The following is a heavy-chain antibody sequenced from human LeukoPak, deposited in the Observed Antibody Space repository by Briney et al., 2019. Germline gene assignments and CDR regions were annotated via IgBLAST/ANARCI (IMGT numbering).Heavy chain of an antibody. CDR1: GFTFSSYS. Sequence: PGGSLRLSCAASGFTFSSYSMNWVRQAPGKGLEWVSSISSSRSYIYYADSVKGRFTISRDNAKNSLCLQMNSLRAEDTAVYYCGRDIAAANVGNWLDPWGQGTLVTVSS. J-gene: IGHJ5*02. CDR2: ISSSRSYI. CDR3: GRDIAAANVGNWLDP. V-gene: IGHV3-21*01. D-gene: IGHD6-25*01.